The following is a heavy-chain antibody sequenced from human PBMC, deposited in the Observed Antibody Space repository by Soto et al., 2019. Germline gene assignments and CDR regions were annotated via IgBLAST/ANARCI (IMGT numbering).Heavy chain of an antibody. D-gene: IGHD6-19*01. V-gene: IGHV3-7*01. CDR2: IKQDGREK. CDR1: GLTLSNYW. J-gene: IGHJ4*02. CDR3: TKVVGLAGQD. Sequence: EVQLEESGGTLVQPGGSLRLSCAASGLTLSNYWMSWVRQAPGKGLEWVANIKQDGREKYYVDSVRGRFTISRDNAKNSLYLQMSSLRAEDTAVYYCTKVVGLAGQDWGQGTLVTVSS.